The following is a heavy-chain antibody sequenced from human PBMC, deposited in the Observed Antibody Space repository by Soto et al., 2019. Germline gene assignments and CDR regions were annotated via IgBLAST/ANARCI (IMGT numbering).Heavy chain of an antibody. V-gene: IGHV3-23*01. D-gene: IGHD4-17*01. CDR3: AKERHQTTVNLGRFDY. CDR1: AFTFSSYA. Sequence: EVQLLESGGGLVQPGGSLRLSCAASAFTFSSYAMSWVRQAPGKGLEWVSAISGSGGSTYYADSVKGRFTISRDNSKNTLYLQMNSLRAEDTAVYYCAKERHQTTVNLGRFDYWGQGTLATVSS. CDR2: ISGSGGST. J-gene: IGHJ4*02.